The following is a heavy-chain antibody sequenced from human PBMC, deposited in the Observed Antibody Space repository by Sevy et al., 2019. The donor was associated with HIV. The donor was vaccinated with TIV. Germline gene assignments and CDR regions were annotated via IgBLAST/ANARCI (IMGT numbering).Heavy chain of an antibody. CDR3: ARVPTRLRCFDY. CDR1: GFTFSSYW. D-gene: IGHD4-17*01. CDR2: IKQDGSEK. Sequence: GGSLRLSCAASGFTFSSYWMSWVRQAPGQGLQWVANIKQDGSEKYYVDSVKGRFTISRDNAKNSLYLQMNSLRAEDTAVYYCARVPTRLRCFDYWGQGTLVTVSS. J-gene: IGHJ4*02. V-gene: IGHV3-7*01.